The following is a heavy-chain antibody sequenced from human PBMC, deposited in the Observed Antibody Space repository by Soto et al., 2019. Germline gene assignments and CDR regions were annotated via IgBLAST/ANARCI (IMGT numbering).Heavy chain of an antibody. Sequence: GASVKVSCKTSGYTFSRYTLHWVRQAPGQGLEWMGWLTSGNGNTKYSREFQGRVTFTRDTSATTAYMELSSLRSEDTAVYYCARERVIHLYFDYWGQGTLVTVSS. J-gene: IGHJ4*02. CDR1: GYTFSRYT. V-gene: IGHV1-3*01. CDR2: LTSGNGNT. CDR3: ARERVIHLYFDY. D-gene: IGHD5-18*01.